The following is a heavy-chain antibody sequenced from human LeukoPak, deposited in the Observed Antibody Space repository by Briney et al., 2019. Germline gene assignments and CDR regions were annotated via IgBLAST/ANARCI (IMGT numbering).Heavy chain of an antibody. V-gene: IGHV1-8*01. CDR3: ASRPRSGYSIDY. CDR2: VNPNSGNT. J-gene: IGHJ4*02. Sequence: ASVKVSCKASGYTFTSYDINWVRQATGQGLEWMGWVNPNSGNTGYAQKFQGRVTMTRNTSISTAYMELSSLRSEDTAVYYCASRPRSGYSIDYWGQGTLVTVSS. D-gene: IGHD6-19*01. CDR1: GYTFTSYD.